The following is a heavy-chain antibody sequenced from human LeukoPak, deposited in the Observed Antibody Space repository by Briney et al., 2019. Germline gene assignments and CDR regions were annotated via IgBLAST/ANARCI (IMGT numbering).Heavy chain of an antibody. CDR3: ARGADYWPDS. V-gene: IGHV4-34*01. J-gene: IGHJ5*02. D-gene: IGHD4-11*01. CDR1: NESFNGYY. Sequence: PSETLSLTCSAYNESFNGYYWNWIRQSPGKGLEWIGHIDYSGRPNYNPSLQSRVTIYVDTSRNHLSLKMTSVTAADTAFYYCARGADYWPDSWGRGTLVTVSS. CDR2: IDYSGRP.